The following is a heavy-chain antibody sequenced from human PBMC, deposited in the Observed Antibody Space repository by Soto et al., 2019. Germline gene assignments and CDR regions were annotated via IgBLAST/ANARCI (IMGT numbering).Heavy chain of an antibody. CDR1: GFTFTIYA. D-gene: IGHD3-10*01. Sequence: GGSLRLSCAASGFTFTIYAMSWVRQAPGKGLEWVSAITGSGGSTYYADSVKGRFTISRDNSKNTLYLQMNSLRAEDTAVYYCAKERGAMVRGAAFYFDYWGQGT. CDR3: AKERGAMVRGAAFYFDY. J-gene: IGHJ4*02. CDR2: ITGSGGST. V-gene: IGHV3-23*01.